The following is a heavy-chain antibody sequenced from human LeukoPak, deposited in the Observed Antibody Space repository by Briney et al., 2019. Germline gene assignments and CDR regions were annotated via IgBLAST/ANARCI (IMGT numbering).Heavy chain of an antibody. CDR3: ARTYGSGSSPSFFDY. CDR1: GGSFSGYY. V-gene: IGHV4-34*01. D-gene: IGHD3-10*01. Sequence: SETLSLTCAVYGGSFSGYYWSWIRQPPGKGLGWIGEINHSGSTNYNPSLKSRVTISVDTSKNQFSLKLSSVTAADTAVYYCARTYGSGSSPSFFDYWGQGTLVTVSS. J-gene: IGHJ4*02. CDR2: INHSGST.